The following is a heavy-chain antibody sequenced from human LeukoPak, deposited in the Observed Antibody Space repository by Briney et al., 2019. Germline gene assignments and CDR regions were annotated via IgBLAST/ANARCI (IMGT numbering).Heavy chain of an antibody. V-gene: IGHV3-7*04. CDR3: ARGYDVSY. J-gene: IGHJ4*02. Sequence: GGSLRLSCAVSGFDFSGYWMNWVRQAPGKGLEWVANIKQDGSEKYYVDSVKGRFTISRDNAKNSLFLQMNSLRTEDTAVYYCARGYDVSYWGQGTLVTVSS. CDR1: GFDFSGYW. D-gene: IGHD3-3*01. CDR2: IKQDGSEK.